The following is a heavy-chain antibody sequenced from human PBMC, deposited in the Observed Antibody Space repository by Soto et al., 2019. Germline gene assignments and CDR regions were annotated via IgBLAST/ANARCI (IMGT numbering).Heavy chain of an antibody. V-gene: IGHV3-74*01. CDR3: ARGIRNYYGVDV. Sequence: EVQLVESGGGLVQPGGSLRLSCRASGFTFSSYWLHWVRQAPGKGLVWVSRIKGDGSSASYADSVKDRFTISRDNAKNTLYVQMNSLGAEDTAVYWCARGIRNYYGVDVWGQGTMVTVSS. CDR1: GFTFSSYW. CDR2: IKGDGSSA. J-gene: IGHJ6*02.